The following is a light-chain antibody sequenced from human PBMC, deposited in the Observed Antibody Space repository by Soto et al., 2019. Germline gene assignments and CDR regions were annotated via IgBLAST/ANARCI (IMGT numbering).Light chain of an antibody. Sequence: EIVMTQSPATLSVSPGERATLSCRASQSVSSNLAWYQQKPGQAPRLLIYGASTRATGIPARFSGSGSGTEFTLTISSLQSEDFAVYYCQQYNNWPPVPITFGPGTKVDIK. CDR2: GAS. CDR1: QSVSSN. V-gene: IGKV3-15*01. J-gene: IGKJ3*01. CDR3: QQYNNWPPVPIT.